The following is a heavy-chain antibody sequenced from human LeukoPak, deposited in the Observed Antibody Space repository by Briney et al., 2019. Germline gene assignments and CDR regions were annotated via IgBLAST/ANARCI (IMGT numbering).Heavy chain of an antibody. CDR2: IIPIFGTA. CDR1: GGTFSSYA. Sequence: SVKVSCKASGGTFSSYAISWVRQAPGQGLEWMGGIIPIFGTANYAQKFQGRVTITTDESTSTAYMELRSLRSDDTAVYYCARSHYYDSSGYYGDWGQGTLVTVSS. D-gene: IGHD3-22*01. V-gene: IGHV1-69*05. J-gene: IGHJ4*02. CDR3: ARSHYYDSSGYYGD.